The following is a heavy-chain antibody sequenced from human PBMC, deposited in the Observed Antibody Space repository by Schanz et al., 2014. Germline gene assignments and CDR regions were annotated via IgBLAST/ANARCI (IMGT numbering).Heavy chain of an antibody. D-gene: IGHD3-16*01. Sequence: EVQLVESGGGLLQPGGSLRLSCAASGFTFGTFWMSWVRQAPGKGLEWVATIKQDGTEEKYVDSVRGRFTISRDNARDSLFLRMKSLRAEDTAVYYCARYPRILGAFDVWGQGTVVAVS. CDR2: IKQDGTEE. J-gene: IGHJ3*01. V-gene: IGHV3-7*01. CDR3: ARYPRILGAFDV. CDR1: GFTFGTFW.